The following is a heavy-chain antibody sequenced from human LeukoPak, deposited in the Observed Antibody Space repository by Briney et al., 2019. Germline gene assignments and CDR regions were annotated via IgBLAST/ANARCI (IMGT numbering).Heavy chain of an antibody. Sequence: GGSLRISCAASGFTFSSYSMNWVRQAPGKGLEWVSSISSSSSYIYYADSVKGRFTISRDNAKNSLYLQMNSLRAEDTAVYYCARDLRSSGWYYFDYWGQGTLVTVSS. V-gene: IGHV3-21*01. CDR2: ISSSSSYI. CDR3: ARDLRSSGWYYFDY. D-gene: IGHD6-19*01. CDR1: GFTFSSYS. J-gene: IGHJ4*02.